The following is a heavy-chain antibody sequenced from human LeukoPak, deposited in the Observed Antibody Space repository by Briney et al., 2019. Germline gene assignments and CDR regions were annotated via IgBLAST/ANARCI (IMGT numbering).Heavy chain of an antibody. Sequence: SETLSLTCAVYGGSLSGYYWSWIRQPLGKGLEWIGYIYYSGSTNYNPSLKSRVTISVDTPKNQFSLKLSSVTAADTAVYYCARLEKFPRGYYFDYWGQGTLVTVSS. J-gene: IGHJ4*02. CDR2: IYYSGST. CDR1: GGSLSGYY. V-gene: IGHV4-59*01. CDR3: ARLEKFPRGYYFDY. D-gene: IGHD3-10*01.